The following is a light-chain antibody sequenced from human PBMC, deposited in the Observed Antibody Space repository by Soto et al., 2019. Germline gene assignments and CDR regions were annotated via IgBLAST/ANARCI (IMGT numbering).Light chain of an antibody. J-gene: IGKJ1*01. V-gene: IGKV1-39*01. CDR3: HQSYSTRTWT. Sequence: IQMTHSPSSLSASVVDSVTITCXAIQSISRYLNWYQQKPGKAPKLLIYAASSLQSGVPSRFSGSGSGTDFTPTISSLQPEDFATYYCHQSYSTRTWTFCQGTKVDIK. CDR2: AAS. CDR1: QSISRY.